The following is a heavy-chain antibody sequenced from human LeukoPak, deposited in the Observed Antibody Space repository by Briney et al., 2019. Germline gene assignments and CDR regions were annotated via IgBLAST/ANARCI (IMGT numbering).Heavy chain of an antibody. CDR1: GFTFSSYA. V-gene: IGHV3-23*01. J-gene: IGHJ4*02. CDR2: ISGSGGST. CDR3: AKVKPVSYCGDCYPAAFDY. Sequence: PGGSLRLSCAASGFTFSSYAMSWVRQAPGKGLEWVSAISGSGGSTYYADSVKGRFTISRDNSKNTLYLQINSLRAEDTAVYYCAKVKPVSYCGDCYPAAFDYWGQGTLVTVSS. D-gene: IGHD2-21*01.